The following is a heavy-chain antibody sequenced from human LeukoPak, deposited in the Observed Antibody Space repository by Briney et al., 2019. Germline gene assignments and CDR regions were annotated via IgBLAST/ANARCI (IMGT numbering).Heavy chain of an antibody. CDR3: ARDRSSSWYGDAFDI. J-gene: IGHJ3*02. Sequence: GGSLRLSCAVSGFTFSDYYMSWIRQAPGKGLEWVSSISSSSSYIYYADSVKGRFTISRDNAKNSLYLQMNSLRAEDTAVYYCARDRSSSWYGDAFDIWGQGTMVTVSS. V-gene: IGHV3-11*06. CDR1: GFTFSDYY. CDR2: ISSSSSYI. D-gene: IGHD6-13*01.